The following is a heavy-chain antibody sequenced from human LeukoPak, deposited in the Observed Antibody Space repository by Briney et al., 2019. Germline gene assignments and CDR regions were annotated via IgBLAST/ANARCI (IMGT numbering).Heavy chain of an antibody. CDR3: ARGAPMVRGAPQPNWFDP. V-gene: IGHV4-34*01. CDR2: INHSGST. CDR1: GGSLSGYY. D-gene: IGHD3-10*01. J-gene: IGHJ5*02. Sequence: SETLSLTCAVYGGSLSGYYWSWIRQPPGKGLEWIGEINHSGSTNYNPSLKSRVTISVDTSKNQFSLKLSSVTAADTAVYYCARGAPMVRGAPQPNWFDPWGQGTLVTVSS.